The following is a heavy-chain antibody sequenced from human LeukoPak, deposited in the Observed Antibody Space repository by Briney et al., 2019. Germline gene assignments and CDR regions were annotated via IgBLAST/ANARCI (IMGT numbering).Heavy chain of an antibody. Sequence: PGGSLRLSCAASGFTFDDYAMHWVRHAPGKGLEWVSGISWNSGSIGYADSVKGRFTISRDNAKNSLYLQINSLRAEDTALYYCAKDISVERFYSSGYFAQGDAFDIWGQGTMVTVSS. V-gene: IGHV3-9*01. CDR1: GFTFDDYA. D-gene: IGHD3-22*01. J-gene: IGHJ3*02. CDR2: ISWNSGSI. CDR3: AKDISVERFYSSGYFAQGDAFDI.